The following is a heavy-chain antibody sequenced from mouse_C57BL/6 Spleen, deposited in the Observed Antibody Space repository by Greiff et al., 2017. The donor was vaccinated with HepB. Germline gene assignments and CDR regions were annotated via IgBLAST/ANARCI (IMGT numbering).Heavy chain of an antibody. V-gene: IGHV1-64*01. CDR1: GYTFTSYW. Sequence: QVQLKQPGAELVKPGASVKLSCKASGYTFTSYWMHWVKQRPGQGLEWIGMIHPNSGSTNYNEKFKSKATLTVDKSSSTAYMQLSSLTSEDSAVYYCAREGTFITTVVATSDYAMDYWGQGTSVTVSS. J-gene: IGHJ4*01. CDR2: IHPNSGST. CDR3: AREGTFITTVVATSDYAMDY. D-gene: IGHD1-1*01.